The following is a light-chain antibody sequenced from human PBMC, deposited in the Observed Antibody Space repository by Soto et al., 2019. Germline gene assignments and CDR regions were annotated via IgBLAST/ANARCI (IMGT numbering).Light chain of an antibody. Sequence: QYALTQPASVSGSPGQSITISCTGTSSDVGGYNSVCWHQQHPGKAPKLMIYEVYNRPSGVSDRFSASKSGNTASLTISGLQADDEADYYCSSFTSTNTWVFGGGTKLTVL. CDR3: SSFTSTNTWV. CDR1: SSDVGGYNS. V-gene: IGLV2-14*01. J-gene: IGLJ3*02. CDR2: EVY.